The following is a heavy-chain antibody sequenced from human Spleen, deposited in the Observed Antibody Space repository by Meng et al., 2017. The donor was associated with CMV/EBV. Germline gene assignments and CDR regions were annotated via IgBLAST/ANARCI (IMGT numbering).Heavy chain of an antibody. CDR1: GFTFNSYV. CDR2: ISGSGVST. D-gene: IGHD6-19*01. J-gene: IGHJ4*02. CDR3: ARGNLIAVAALYYFDY. Sequence: GESLKISCAASGFTFNSYVMTWVRQAPGKGLEWVSTISGSGVSTYYADSVQGRFTISRDNSKNTLFLQMDSLRADDTAVYFCARGNLIAVAALYYFDYWGQGTLVTVSS. V-gene: IGHV3-23*01.